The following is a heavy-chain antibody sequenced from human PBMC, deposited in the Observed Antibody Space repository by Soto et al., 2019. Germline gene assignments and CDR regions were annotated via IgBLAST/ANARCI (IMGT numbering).Heavy chain of an antibody. Sequence: GESLKISCKGSGYSFTSYWIGWVRQMPGKGLEWMGIIYPGDSDTRYSPSFQGQVTISADKSISTAYLQWSSLKASDTAMYYCAIYDSSGYYKSPPFSYWGQGTLVTVSS. CDR1: GYSFTSYW. CDR2: IYPGDSDT. D-gene: IGHD3-22*01. V-gene: IGHV5-51*01. J-gene: IGHJ4*02. CDR3: AIYDSSGYYKSPPFSY.